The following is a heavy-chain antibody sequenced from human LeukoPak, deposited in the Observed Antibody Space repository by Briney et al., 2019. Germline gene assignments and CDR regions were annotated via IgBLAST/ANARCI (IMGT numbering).Heavy chain of an antibody. D-gene: IGHD3-3*01. CDR3: ARIPLYFLEPFDY. CDR1: GGSVSGYY. V-gene: IGHV4-34*01. Sequence: RPSQTLSLTCAVYGGSVSGYYWSWIRQPPGKGLEWIGEISHRGRTHYNPSLKGRVTMSVDTPKNQFALEVDSVTAADTAVYYCARIPLYFLEPFDYWGQGIMVTVSS. J-gene: IGHJ4*02. CDR2: ISHRGRT.